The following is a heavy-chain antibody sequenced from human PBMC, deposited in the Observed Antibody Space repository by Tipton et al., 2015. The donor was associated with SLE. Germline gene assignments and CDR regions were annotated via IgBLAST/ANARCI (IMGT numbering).Heavy chain of an antibody. CDR2: IRYDGSNK. D-gene: IGHD3-22*01. CDR1: GFTFRSYE. Sequence: SLRLSCAASGFTFRSYEMNWVRQAPGKGLEWVAFIRYDGSNKYYTDSVKGRFTISRDNSKNTLYLQMNSLRAEDTAVYYCAKDGMIVVVITALGTGYFDLWGRGTLVTVSS. V-gene: IGHV3-30*02. J-gene: IGHJ2*01. CDR3: AKDGMIVVVITALGTGYFDL.